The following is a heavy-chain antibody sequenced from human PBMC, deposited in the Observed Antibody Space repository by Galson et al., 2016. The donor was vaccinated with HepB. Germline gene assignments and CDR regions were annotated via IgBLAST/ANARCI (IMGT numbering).Heavy chain of an antibody. CDR3: GREHCSGGSCYLDY. CDR2: INSDGSST. Sequence: SLRLSCAASEFTFRSYWMHWVRQAPGKGLVWVSGINSDGSSTNYADSVKGRFTISRDNAKNTVYLQMNSLRAEDTAVYYCGREHCSGGSCYLDYWGQGTLVTVSS. CDR1: EFTFRSYW. J-gene: IGHJ4*02. V-gene: IGHV3-74*01. D-gene: IGHD2-15*01.